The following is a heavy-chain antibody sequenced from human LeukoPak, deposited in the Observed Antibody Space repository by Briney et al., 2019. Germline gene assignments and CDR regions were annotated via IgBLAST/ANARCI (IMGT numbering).Heavy chain of an antibody. Sequence: HPGRSLRLSCAASGFTFSSYAMSWVSQAPGKGLEWVSAISGSGGSTYYADSVKGRFTIPRDNSKNRLYRQVNSLRAEDTAVYYCAKRWRYDSSGYYPFDYWGQGTLVTVSS. CDR1: GFTFSSYA. CDR2: ISGSGGST. CDR3: AKRWRYDSSGYYPFDY. J-gene: IGHJ4*02. D-gene: IGHD3-22*01. V-gene: IGHV3-23*01.